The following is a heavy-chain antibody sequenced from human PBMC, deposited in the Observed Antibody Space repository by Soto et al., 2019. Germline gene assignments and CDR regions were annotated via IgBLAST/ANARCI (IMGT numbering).Heavy chain of an antibody. CDR2: IYYSGST. Sequence: SETLSLTCTVSCGSISSGGYYWSWIRQHPGKGLEWIGYIYYSGSTYYNPSLKSRVTISVDTSKNQFSLKLSSVTAADTAVYYCAREPLTQAHCSGGSCYQNWYFDLWGRGTLVTVSS. V-gene: IGHV4-31*03. D-gene: IGHD2-15*01. CDR1: CGSISSGGYY. J-gene: IGHJ2*01. CDR3: AREPLTQAHCSGGSCYQNWYFDL.